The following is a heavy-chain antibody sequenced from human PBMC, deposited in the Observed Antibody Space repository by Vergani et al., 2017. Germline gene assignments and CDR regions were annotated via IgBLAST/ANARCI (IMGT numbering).Heavy chain of an antibody. CDR1: GGSFTSYH. Sequence: QVQLQQWGGGLLKPSETLSLTCVVNGGSFTSYHWTWIRQSPGEGLEWVGDIDHTGRPDYNPSLKGRLTMSVDKSRNQFSLTLNIMTATDTAIYFCARVNTETNGHLYYYYYMDVWGQGTAVTVS. V-gene: IGHV4-34*01. CDR3: ARVNTETNGHLYYYYYMDV. D-gene: IGHD4-11*01. CDR2: IDHTGRP. J-gene: IGHJ6*03.